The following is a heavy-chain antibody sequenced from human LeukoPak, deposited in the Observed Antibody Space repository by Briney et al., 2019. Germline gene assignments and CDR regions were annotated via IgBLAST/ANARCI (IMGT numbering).Heavy chain of an antibody. CDR1: GGSISSDNSY. CDR3: ARVLRRDGYMAGG. CDR2: NYFTGNT. D-gene: IGHD5-24*01. V-gene: IGHV4-39*07. J-gene: IGHJ4*02. Sequence: PSETLSLTCTVSGGSISSDNSYWGWIRQPPGKGLEWIGTNYFTGNTYYNPSLNSRVTISADTSKNQFSLKLSSVTAADTAVYYCARVLRRDGYMAGGWGQGTLVTVSS.